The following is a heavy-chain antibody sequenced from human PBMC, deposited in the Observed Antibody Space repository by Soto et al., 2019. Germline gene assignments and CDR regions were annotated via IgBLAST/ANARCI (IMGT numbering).Heavy chain of an antibody. CDR2: IDPTDSYT. Sequence: EVQLVQSGAEVKKPGESLRISCKGSGYSFSSYWIRWVRQMPGKGLEWMGRIDPTDSYTKYSPSFQGHVTISADKSIRTAYLQWSSLKASDTGMYYCARWHHYDNSGGLDSWGQGTLVTVSS. CDR1: GYSFSSYW. D-gene: IGHD3-22*01. V-gene: IGHV5-10-1*01. J-gene: IGHJ4*02. CDR3: ARWHHYDNSGGLDS.